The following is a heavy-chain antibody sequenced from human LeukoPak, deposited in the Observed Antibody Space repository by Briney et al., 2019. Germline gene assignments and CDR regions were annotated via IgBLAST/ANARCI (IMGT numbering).Heavy chain of an antibody. CDR3: ASPPKGGSSWSQ. D-gene: IGHD3-10*01. J-gene: IGHJ4*02. CDR1: GGSISSSSYY. CDR2: IYYSGST. V-gene: IGHV4-39*07. Sequence: SETLSLTCTVSGGSISSSSYYWGWIRQPPGKGLEWIGSIYYSGSTYYNPSLKSRVTISVDTSKNQFSLKLSSVTAADTAVYYCASPPKGGSSWSQWGQGTLVTVSS.